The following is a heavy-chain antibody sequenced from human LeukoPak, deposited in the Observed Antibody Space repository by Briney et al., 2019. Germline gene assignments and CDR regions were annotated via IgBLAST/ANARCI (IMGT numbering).Heavy chain of an antibody. CDR2: IRYDGSNK. J-gene: IGHJ4*02. CDR1: GFTFSSYG. V-gene: IGHV3-30*02. Sequence: GGALRLSCAASGFTFSSYGMHWVRQAPGKGLEGVAFIRYDGSNKYYADSVKGRFTISSDNSKNTLHLQMNSLRAEDTAVYSCAKIKERYYWVQGTLATVSS. CDR3: AKIKERYY.